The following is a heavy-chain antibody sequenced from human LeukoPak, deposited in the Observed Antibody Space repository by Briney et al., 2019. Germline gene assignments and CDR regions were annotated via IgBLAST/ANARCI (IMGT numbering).Heavy chain of an antibody. CDR1: GYTFTSYG. CDR2: INPNSGGT. V-gene: IGHV1-2*04. D-gene: IGHD1-14*01. Sequence: GASVKVSCKASGYTFTSYGISWVRQAPGQGLEWMGWINPNSGGTNYAQKFQGWVTMTRDTSISTAYMELSRLRSDDTAVYYCARSTGRQGVYFFDYWGQGTLVTVSS. CDR3: ARSTGRQGVYFFDY. J-gene: IGHJ4*02.